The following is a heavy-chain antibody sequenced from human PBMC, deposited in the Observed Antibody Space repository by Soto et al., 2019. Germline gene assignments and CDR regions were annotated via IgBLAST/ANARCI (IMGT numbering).Heavy chain of an antibody. Sequence: PGGSLRLSCAASGFTFSSYAMSWVRQAPGKGLEWVSAISGSGGSTYYADSEKGRFTISRDNSKNTLYLQMNSLRAEDTAVYYCAKDSYYDSSGYTGYWGQGTLVTVSS. CDR2: ISGSGGST. CDR1: GFTFSSYA. D-gene: IGHD3-22*01. CDR3: AKDSYYDSSGYTGY. V-gene: IGHV3-23*01. J-gene: IGHJ4*02.